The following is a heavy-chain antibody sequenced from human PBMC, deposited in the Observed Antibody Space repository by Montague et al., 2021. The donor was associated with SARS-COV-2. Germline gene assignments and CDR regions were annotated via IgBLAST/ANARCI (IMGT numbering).Heavy chain of an antibody. CDR3: TSGREGNYNVMDV. Sequence: CAISGDSVSINRATWNWVRQSPSRGLEWLGRTYYRSKWYNDYAVSVRCRVTINPDTPKNQFSLQLNSVTPEDTAIYYCTSGREGNYNVMDVWGQGTTVTVSS. V-gene: IGHV6-1*01. J-gene: IGHJ6*02. CDR1: GDSVSINRAT. CDR2: TYYRSKWYN. D-gene: IGHD1-1*01.